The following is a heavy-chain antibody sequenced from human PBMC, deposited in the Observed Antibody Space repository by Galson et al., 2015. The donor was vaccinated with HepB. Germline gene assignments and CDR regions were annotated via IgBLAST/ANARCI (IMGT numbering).Heavy chain of an antibody. CDR2: INPNSGGT. J-gene: IGHJ6*02. V-gene: IGHV1-2*02. Sequence: SVKVSCKASGYTFTDYYIQWVRQAPGQGLEWMAWINPNSGGTNYLQKFQDRITLTRDTSISTVYMEFTWLTSADTAVYYCAREYQGFGGRGYGLDVWGQGTTVIVS. D-gene: IGHD3-10*01. CDR1: GYTFTDYY. CDR3: AREYQGFGGRGYGLDV.